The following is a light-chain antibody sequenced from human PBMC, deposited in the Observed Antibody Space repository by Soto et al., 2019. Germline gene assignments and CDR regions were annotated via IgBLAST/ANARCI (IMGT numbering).Light chain of an antibody. CDR1: SSNIGAGND. J-gene: IGLJ2*01. Sequence: QSVLTQPPSVSGAPGQRVTISCTGSSSNIGAGNDVHWYQHLPGTAPKLLIYGNNNRPSGVPDRFSGSKSGASASLAITGLQAEDEADYYCQSYDNNFSVLFGGGTQLTVL. V-gene: IGLV1-40*01. CDR2: GNN. CDR3: QSYDNNFSVL.